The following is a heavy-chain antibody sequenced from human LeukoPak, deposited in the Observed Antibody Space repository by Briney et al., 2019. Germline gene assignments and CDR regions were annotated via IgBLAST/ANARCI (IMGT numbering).Heavy chain of an antibody. J-gene: IGHJ5*02. D-gene: IGHD4-17*01. CDR3: ASYPRYGDGNWFDP. Sequence: SETLSLTCAVSGYSISSGYYWGWIRQPPGKGLEWIGSIYHSGSTYYNPSLKSRVTISVDTSKNQFSLKLSSVTAADTAVYYCASYPRYGDGNWFDPWGQGTLVTVSS. V-gene: IGHV4-38-2*01. CDR2: IYHSGST. CDR1: GYSISSGYY.